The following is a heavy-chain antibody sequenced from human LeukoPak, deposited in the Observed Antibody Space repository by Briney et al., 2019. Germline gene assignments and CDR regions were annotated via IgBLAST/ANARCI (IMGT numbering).Heavy chain of an antibody. D-gene: IGHD3-22*01. V-gene: IGHV5-51*01. CDR2: IY. J-gene: IGHJ4*02. CDR1: GYSFTSYW. Sequence: GESLKISCKGSGYSFTSYWIGWVRQMPGKGLEWMGIIYSPSFQEQVTISADKSISTAYLQWSSLKASDTAMYYCARQRYYESSGQFRYWGQGTLVTVSS. CDR3: ARQRYYESSGQFRY.